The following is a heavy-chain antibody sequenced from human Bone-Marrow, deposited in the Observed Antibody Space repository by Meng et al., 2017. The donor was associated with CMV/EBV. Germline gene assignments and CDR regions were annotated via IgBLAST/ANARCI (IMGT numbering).Heavy chain of an antibody. CDR3: ARGISHLLLLDY. V-gene: IGHV3-23*01. J-gene: IGHJ4*02. CDR1: GFTFSSYA. Sequence: GESLKISCAASGFTFSSYAMSWVRQAPGKGLEWVSAISGSGGSTYYADSVKGRFTISRDNSKNTLYLQMNSLRAEDTAVYYCARGISHLLLLDYWGQGTRVTGSS. CDR2: ISGSGGST. D-gene: IGHD2-2*01.